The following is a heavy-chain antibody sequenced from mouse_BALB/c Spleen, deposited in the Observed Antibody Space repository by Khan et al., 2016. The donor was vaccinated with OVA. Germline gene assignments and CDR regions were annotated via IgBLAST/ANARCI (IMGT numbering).Heavy chain of an antibody. CDR1: GFTFSSYS. Sequence: EVELVESGGDLVKPGGSLKLSCAASGFTFSSYSMSWVRQTPDKRLEWVATISSGGDYTYYPDSVKGRFTISRDNAKNTLYLQMSSLWSEDTAMYYCASHLTGSFTYWGQGTLVTVSA. V-gene: IGHV5-6*01. CDR3: ASHLTGSFTY. J-gene: IGHJ3*01. D-gene: IGHD4-1*01. CDR2: ISSGGDYT.